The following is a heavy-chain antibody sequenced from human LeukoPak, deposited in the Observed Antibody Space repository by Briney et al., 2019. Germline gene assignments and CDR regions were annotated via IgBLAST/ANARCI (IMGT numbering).Heavy chain of an antibody. CDR3: ATDRGNYPYYFDF. CDR2: INSGGGT. Sequence: PGGSLRLSCATSGFTFTNYAINCVPQAPGKGLEWGSAINSGGGTYYAVSVKGRFNISRENSKNTVYLQMHSMRVADTAVYYCATDRGNYPYYFDFWGQGTVVTVSS. V-gene: IGHV3-23*01. CDR1: GFTFTNYA. J-gene: IGHJ4*02. D-gene: IGHD1-26*01.